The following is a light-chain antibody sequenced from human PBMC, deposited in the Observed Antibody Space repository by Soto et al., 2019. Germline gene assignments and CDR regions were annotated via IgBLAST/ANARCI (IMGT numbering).Light chain of an antibody. V-gene: IGKV3-20*01. CDR1: QSVSSNY. CDR3: QHYGSSLSTT. Sequence: ESVLTQSPGTLSLSPGERATLSCRASQSVSSNYLAWYQHKPGQAPRLLIYGASSMATGIPDRFSGSGSGTDFTLTISRREPEDFAVYYCQHYGSSLSTTFGQGTQLEIK. CDR2: GAS. J-gene: IGKJ5*01.